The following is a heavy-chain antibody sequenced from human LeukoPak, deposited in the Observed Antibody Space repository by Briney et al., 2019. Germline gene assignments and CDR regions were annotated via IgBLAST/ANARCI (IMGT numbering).Heavy chain of an antibody. D-gene: IGHD5-12*01. J-gene: IGHJ6*02. CDR3: ASPMVATYYGMDV. Sequence: SETLSLTCAVYGGSFSGYYWSWIRQPPGKGLEWIGEINHSGSTNYNPFLKSRVTISVDTSKNQFSLKLSSVTAADTAVYYCASPMVATYYGMDVWGQGTTVTVSS. V-gene: IGHV4-34*01. CDR1: GGSFSGYY. CDR2: INHSGST.